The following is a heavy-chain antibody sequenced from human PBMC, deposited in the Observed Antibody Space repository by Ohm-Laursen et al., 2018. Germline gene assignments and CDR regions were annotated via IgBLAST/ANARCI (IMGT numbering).Heavy chain of an antibody. CDR1: GYSISSGYY. CDR2: IYHSGST. J-gene: IGHJ5*02. CDR3: ARAQNTMVRGVIPRPNWFDP. Sequence: SQTLSLTCAVSGYSISSGYYWGWIRQPPGKGLEWIRTIYHSGSTNYNPSLKSRVTISVDTSKNQFSLKLSSVTAADTAVYYCARAQNTMVRGVIPRPNWFDPWGQGTLVTVSS. V-gene: IGHV4-38-2*01. D-gene: IGHD3-10*01.